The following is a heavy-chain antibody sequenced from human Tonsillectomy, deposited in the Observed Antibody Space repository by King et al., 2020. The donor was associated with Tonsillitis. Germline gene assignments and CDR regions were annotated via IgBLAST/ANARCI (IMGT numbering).Heavy chain of an antibody. CDR2: VSSNGGST. J-gene: IGHJ1*01. V-gene: IGHV3-64D*06. CDR1: GFTFSNYA. Sequence: DVQLVESGGGLVQPGGSLRLSCSASGFTFSNYAMHWVRQAPGKGLEYISAVSSNGGSTYYADSVKGRFTISRDNSKNTLYLQMSSLRPEDTALYYCVKLRGYVGGMVAFPHWGEGTLVTVSS. D-gene: IGHD3-16*01. CDR3: VKLRGYVGGMVAFPH.